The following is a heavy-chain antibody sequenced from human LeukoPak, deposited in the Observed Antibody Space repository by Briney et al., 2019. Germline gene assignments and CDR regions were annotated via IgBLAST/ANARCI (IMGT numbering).Heavy chain of an antibody. CDR2: ISGDGSVT. Sequence: GGSLRLSCAASGFSFSDYPMHWVRQAPGKGLEWVSLISGDGSVTYYADSVKGRFTISRDNSKNSLYLQMNSLRVEDSALYYCATGSQPGTTFDYWGHGTLVTASS. CDR1: GFSFSDYP. D-gene: IGHD1-14*01. V-gene: IGHV3-43*02. J-gene: IGHJ4*01. CDR3: ATGSQPGTTFDY.